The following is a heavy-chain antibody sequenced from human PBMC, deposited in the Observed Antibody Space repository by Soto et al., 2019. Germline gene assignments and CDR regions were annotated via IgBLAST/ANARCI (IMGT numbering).Heavy chain of an antibody. CDR2: MNPNSNNT. D-gene: IGHD2-21*01. J-gene: IGHJ5*01. CDR1: GYTFASYD. Sequence: QVQLVQSGAEVKTPGASVKVSCKASGYTFASYDMNWVRQAPGQGLEWMGWMNPNSNNTGYAQKFQGRLTMTRDIALSIAHMELSSLRNEDTAVYYCARSDGYHFNGLDSWGQGTLVTVSA. CDR3: ARSDGYHFNGLDS. V-gene: IGHV1-8*01.